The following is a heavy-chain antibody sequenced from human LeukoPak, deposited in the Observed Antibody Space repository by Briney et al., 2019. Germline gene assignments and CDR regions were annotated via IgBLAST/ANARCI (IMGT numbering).Heavy chain of an antibody. CDR2: IYYSGST. CDR1: GGSISSSSYY. D-gene: IGHD6-13*01. V-gene: IGHV4-39*01. J-gene: IGHJ4*02. CDR3: ARARIAPLGSFDY. Sequence: SETLSLTCTVSGGSISSSSYYWGWIRQPPGKGLEWIGSIYYSGSTYYNPSLKSRVTISVDTSKNQFSLKLSSVTAADTAVYYCARARIAPLGSFDYWGQGTLVTVSS.